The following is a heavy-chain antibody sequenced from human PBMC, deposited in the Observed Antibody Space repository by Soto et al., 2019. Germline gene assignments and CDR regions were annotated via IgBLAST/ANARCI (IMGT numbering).Heavy chain of an antibody. CDR2: ISSSSSYT. Sequence: GGSLRLSCAASGFTFSDYYMSWIRQAPGKGLEWVSYISSSSSYTNYADSVKGRFTISRDNAKNSLYLQMNSLRAEDTAVYYCARCHRIAAAGTGAFDIWGQGTMVNVSS. V-gene: IGHV3-11*03. CDR1: GFTFSDYY. D-gene: IGHD6-13*01. J-gene: IGHJ3*02. CDR3: ARCHRIAAAGTGAFDI.